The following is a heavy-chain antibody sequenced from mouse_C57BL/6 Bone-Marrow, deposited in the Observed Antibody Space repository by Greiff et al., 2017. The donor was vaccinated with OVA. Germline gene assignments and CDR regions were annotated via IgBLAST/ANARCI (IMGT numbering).Heavy chain of an antibody. CDR3: ARQRDYYGRTRGAMDY. CDR2: IWGVGST. D-gene: IGHD1-2*01. CDR1: RFSLTSYG. Sequence: VQLQQSGPGLVAPSQSLSITCTVSRFSLTSYGVDWVRQSPGKGLEWLGVIWGVGSTNYNSALKSRLSISKDNSKSQVFLKMNSLQTDDTAMYYCARQRDYYGRTRGAMDYWGQGTSVTVSS. J-gene: IGHJ4*01. V-gene: IGHV2-6*01.